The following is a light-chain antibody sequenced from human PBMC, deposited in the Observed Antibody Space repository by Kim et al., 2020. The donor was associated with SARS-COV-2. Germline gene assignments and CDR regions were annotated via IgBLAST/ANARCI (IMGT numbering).Light chain of an antibody. CDR2: SES. CDR1: NMGRKN. CDR3: QVWDSSTAWV. Sequence: ALVQQSRITCGRNNMGRKNVHWYQQKRGQAHVLVIYSESNRHAGIPERFSGSNAGNTATLTISRAQAGEEADYYCQVWDSSTAWVFGGGTQLTVL. V-gene: IGLV3-9*01. J-gene: IGLJ3*02.